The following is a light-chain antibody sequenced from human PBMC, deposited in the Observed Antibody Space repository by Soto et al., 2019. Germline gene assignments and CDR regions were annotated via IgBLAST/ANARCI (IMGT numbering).Light chain of an antibody. CDR2: DAS. CDR1: QSVSSY. J-gene: IGKJ4*01. Sequence: EIVLTQSPATLSLSPGERATLSCRAGQSVSSYLAWYQQKPGQAPRLLIYDASNRATGIPARFSGSGSGTDFTLTISSLEPEDFAVYYCQQRSNWPLTLGGGTKVDI. V-gene: IGKV3-11*01. CDR3: QQRSNWPLT.